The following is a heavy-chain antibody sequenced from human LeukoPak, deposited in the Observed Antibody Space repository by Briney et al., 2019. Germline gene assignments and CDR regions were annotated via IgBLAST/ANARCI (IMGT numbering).Heavy chain of an antibody. D-gene: IGHD3-16*02. CDR2: IYYSGST. J-gene: IGHJ4*02. Sequence: PSETLSLTCTVSGGSISSSSYYWGWIRQPPGKGLEWIVSIYYSGSTYYNPSLKSRVTISVDTSKNQFSLKLSSVTAADTAVYYCARRRGGYRYEIFFDYWGQGTLVTVSS. CDR3: ARRRGGYRYEIFFDY. V-gene: IGHV4-39*01. CDR1: GGSISSSSYY.